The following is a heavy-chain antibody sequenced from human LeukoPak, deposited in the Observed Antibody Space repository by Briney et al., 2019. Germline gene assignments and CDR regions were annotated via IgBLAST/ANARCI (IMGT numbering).Heavy chain of an antibody. V-gene: IGHV3-21*01. CDR3: ARDPSLDY. J-gene: IGHJ4*02. CDR1: GFTFRSYS. Sequence: GGSLRLSCAASGFTFRSYSPSWVRQAPGKGLEWVSSISSSSSYIYYADSVKGRFTISGDNAKNSLYLQMNSLRAEDTAVYYCARDPSLDYWGQGTLVTVSS. CDR2: ISSSSSYI.